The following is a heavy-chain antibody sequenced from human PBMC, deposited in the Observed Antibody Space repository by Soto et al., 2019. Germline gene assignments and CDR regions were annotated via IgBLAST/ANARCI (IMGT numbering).Heavy chain of an antibody. V-gene: IGHV1-69*01. CDR2: IIPIFGTA. D-gene: IGHD3-22*01. Sequence: QVQLVQSGAEVKKPGSSVKVSCKASGGTFSSYAISWVQQAPGQGLEWKGGIIPIFGTANYAQKFQGRVTITADESTSTAYMELSSLRSEDTAVYYCAREGASGSHIGYWGQGTLVTVSS. CDR1: GGTFSSYA. CDR3: AREGASGSHIGY. J-gene: IGHJ4*02.